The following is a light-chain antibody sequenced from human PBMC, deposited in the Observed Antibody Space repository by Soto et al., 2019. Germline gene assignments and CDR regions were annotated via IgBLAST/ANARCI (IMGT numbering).Light chain of an antibody. CDR3: SSYTSRRSSTYV. V-gene: IGLV2-14*01. Sequence: QSVLTQPASVSGSPGQSITISCTGTSSDVGGYNYVSWYQQHPGKAPKLMIYDVSNRPSGVSNRFSGSKSGNTASLTISGLQAEDEADYYCSSYTSRRSSTYVLGTGTKLTVL. CDR1: SSDVGGYNY. CDR2: DVS. J-gene: IGLJ1*01.